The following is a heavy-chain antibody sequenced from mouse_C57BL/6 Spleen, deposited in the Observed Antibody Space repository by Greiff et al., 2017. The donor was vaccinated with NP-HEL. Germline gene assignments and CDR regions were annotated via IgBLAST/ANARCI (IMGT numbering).Heavy chain of an antibody. Sequence: EVQLVESGGDLVKPGGSLKLSCAASGFTFSSYGMSWVRQTPDKRLEWVATISSGGSYTYYPDSVKGRFTISRDNAKHTLYLQMSSLKSEDTAMYYCARLYYDYDDGSWFAYWGQGTLVTVSA. D-gene: IGHD2-4*01. J-gene: IGHJ3*01. V-gene: IGHV5-6*01. CDR1: GFTFSSYG. CDR3: ARLYYDYDDGSWFAY. CDR2: ISSGGSYT.